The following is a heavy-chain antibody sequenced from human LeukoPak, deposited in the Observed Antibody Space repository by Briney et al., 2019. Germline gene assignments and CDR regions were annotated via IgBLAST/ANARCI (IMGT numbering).Heavy chain of an antibody. V-gene: IGHV1-18*01. Sequence: ASVNLSCKASGYTFTSYGISWVREAPGQGLERRGWICAYNRTTNSAQKIQRRVTMTTDTSTSTAYRGRRSRRSDDTAVYYCARDDCSGGSCYTDAFDIWGQGTIVTGSS. CDR2: ICAYNRTT. D-gene: IGHD2-15*01. J-gene: IGHJ3*02. CDR1: GYTFTSYG. CDR3: ARDDCSGGSCYTDAFDI.